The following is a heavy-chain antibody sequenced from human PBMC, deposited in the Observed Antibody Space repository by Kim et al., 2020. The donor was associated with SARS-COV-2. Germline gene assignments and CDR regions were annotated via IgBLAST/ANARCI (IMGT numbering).Heavy chain of an antibody. V-gene: IGHV4-59*01. Sequence: SETLSLTCTVSGGSISSYYWSWIRQPPGKGLEWIGYIYYSGSTNYNPPLKSRVTISVDTSKNQFSLKLSSVTAADTAVYYCARVYYYDSSGYYHYYFDYWGQGTLVTVSS. CDR3: ARVYYYDSSGYYHYYFDY. D-gene: IGHD3-22*01. CDR2: IYYSGST. CDR1: GGSISSYY. J-gene: IGHJ4*02.